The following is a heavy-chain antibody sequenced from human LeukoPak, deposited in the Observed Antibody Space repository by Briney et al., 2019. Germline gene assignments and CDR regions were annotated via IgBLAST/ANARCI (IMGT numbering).Heavy chain of an antibody. D-gene: IGHD1-26*01. CDR2: ISGSGGST. CDR1: GFTVNSNY. Sequence: GGSLRLSCAASGFTVNSNYMNWVRQAPGKGLEWVSAISGSGGSTYYADSVKGRFTISRDNSKNTLYLQMNSLRAEDTAVYYCAKDLPGVLLAGGSYLFDYWGQGTLVTVSS. J-gene: IGHJ4*02. V-gene: IGHV3-23*01. CDR3: AKDLPGVLLAGGSYLFDY.